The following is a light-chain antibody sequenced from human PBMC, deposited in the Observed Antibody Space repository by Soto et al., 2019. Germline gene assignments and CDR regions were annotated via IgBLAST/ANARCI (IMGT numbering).Light chain of an antibody. Sequence: QSVLTQPPSASGIPGQRVTISCSGGSSNIATNSVNWYLQLPGMAPKLVIYDNDQRPSGVHDRFSGSKSGTSASLAISGLKSDDEADYFCAAWDDTLDGLVFGGGTKLTVL. CDR3: AAWDDTLDGLV. CDR2: DND. V-gene: IGLV1-44*01. J-gene: IGLJ3*02. CDR1: SSNIATNS.